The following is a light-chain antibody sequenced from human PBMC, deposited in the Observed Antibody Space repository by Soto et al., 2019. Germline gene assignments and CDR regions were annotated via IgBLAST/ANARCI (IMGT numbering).Light chain of an antibody. CDR3: SAYTARSALV. CDR2: EVR. J-gene: IGLJ3*02. Sequence: QSALTQPASVSGSAGQSITISCSGTMRDVGAYTLVSWYQQHPGTAPKLIIYEVRNPPAGISSRFSGSRCGNTASLTISGLQPEDEGDYYSSAYTARSALVFGGGTKLTVL. CDR1: MRDVGAYTL. V-gene: IGLV2-14*01.